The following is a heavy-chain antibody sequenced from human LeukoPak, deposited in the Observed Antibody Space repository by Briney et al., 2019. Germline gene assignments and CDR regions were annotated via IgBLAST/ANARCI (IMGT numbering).Heavy chain of an antibody. D-gene: IGHD5-18*01. CDR3: ARDTGGGYSCYDC. CDR1: GFTFSSYW. Sequence: GGSLRLSCAASGFTFSSYWMTWTRQAPGKGLEWVANIKQDGSEKYYVDSVKGRFTISRDNAKNSLYLQMNSLRAEDTAVYYCARDTGGGYSCYDCWGQGTLVTVSS. CDR2: IKQDGSEK. J-gene: IGHJ4*02. V-gene: IGHV3-7*01.